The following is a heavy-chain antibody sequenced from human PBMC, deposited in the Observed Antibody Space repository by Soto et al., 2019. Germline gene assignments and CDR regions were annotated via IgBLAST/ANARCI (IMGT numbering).Heavy chain of an antibody. CDR2: IKQDGSEK. CDR1: GFTFSSYW. CDR3: ARDPLRDGYSYYYYYGMDV. D-gene: IGHD2-15*01. V-gene: IGHV3-7*03. J-gene: IGHJ6*02. Sequence: GGSLRLSCAASGFTFSSYWMSWVRQAPGKGLEWVANIKQDGSEKYYVDSVKGRFTISRDNAKNSLYLQMNSLRAEDTAVYYCARDPLRDGYSYYYYYGMDVWGQGTTVTVSS.